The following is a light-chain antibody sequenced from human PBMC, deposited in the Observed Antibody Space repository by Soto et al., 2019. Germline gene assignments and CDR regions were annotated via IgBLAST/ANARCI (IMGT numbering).Light chain of an antibody. Sequence: QAVVTQEPSLTVSPGGTVTLTCASSTGAVTSGYYPNWFQQKPGQAPTSLIYSTTNRHSWTPARFSGSLLGGKAALTLSGVQPEDEAEYYCLLYYDGAPVFGGGTKVTVL. CDR2: STT. CDR3: LLYYDGAPV. V-gene: IGLV7-43*01. J-gene: IGLJ2*01. CDR1: TGAVTSGYY.